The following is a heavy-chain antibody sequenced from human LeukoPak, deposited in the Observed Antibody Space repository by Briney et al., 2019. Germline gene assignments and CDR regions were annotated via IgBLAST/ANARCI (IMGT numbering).Heavy chain of an antibody. CDR2: ISAYNGNK. CDR1: GYTFTSYA. J-gene: IGHJ3*02. Sequence: GASVKVSCKASGYTFTSYAMHWVRQAPGQGLDWMGWISAYNGNKVYAQELQGRVTMTTDTSTSTAYMGLRSLRSDDTAVYYCARDRWSSSSSEGALDIWGQGTMVTVSS. CDR3: ARDRWSSSSSEGALDI. V-gene: IGHV1-18*01. D-gene: IGHD6-6*01.